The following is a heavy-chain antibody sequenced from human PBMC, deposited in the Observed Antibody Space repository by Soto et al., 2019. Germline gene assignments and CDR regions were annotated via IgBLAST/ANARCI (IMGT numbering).Heavy chain of an antibody. CDR3: ARDGLGYCSGGSCYFTDGNWFDP. J-gene: IGHJ5*02. CDR1: GYTFTSYG. V-gene: IGHV1-18*01. CDR2: ISAYNGNT. Sequence: ASVKVSCKASGYTFTSYGISWVRQAPGQGLEWMGWISAYNGNTNYAQKLQGRVTMTTDTSTSTAYMELRSLRSDDTAVYYCARDGLGYCSGGSCYFTDGNWFDPWGQGTLLTVSS. D-gene: IGHD2-15*01.